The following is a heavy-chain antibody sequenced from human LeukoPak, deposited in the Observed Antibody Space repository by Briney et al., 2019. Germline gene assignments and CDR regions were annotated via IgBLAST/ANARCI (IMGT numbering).Heavy chain of an antibody. Sequence: ASVKVSCKASGYTITGYYMHWVRQAPGQGLEWMGWINPNSGGTNYAQKFQGRVTMTRDTSISTAYMELSRLRSDDTAVYYCARARSYYDSSGDFDYWGQGTLVTVSS. V-gene: IGHV1-2*02. CDR1: GYTITGYY. J-gene: IGHJ4*02. CDR3: ARARSYYDSSGDFDY. D-gene: IGHD3-22*01. CDR2: INPNSGGT.